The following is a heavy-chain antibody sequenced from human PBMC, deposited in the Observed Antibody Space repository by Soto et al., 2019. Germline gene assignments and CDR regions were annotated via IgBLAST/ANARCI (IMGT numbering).Heavy chain of an antibody. Sequence: EVQLVESGGGLVQPGGSLRLSCAASGFTFRTYWLSWVRQVPGKGLEWVANINLDGSEKNYVDSVKGLFTISRDNARNSLCLQMSSLRAEDTALYYCARDGSTSWYSYDYHGMDVWGQGNTVTVSS. D-gene: IGHD5-18*01. J-gene: IGHJ6*02. CDR1: GFTFRTYW. CDR2: INLDGSEK. V-gene: IGHV3-7*05. CDR3: ARDGSTSWYSYDYHGMDV.